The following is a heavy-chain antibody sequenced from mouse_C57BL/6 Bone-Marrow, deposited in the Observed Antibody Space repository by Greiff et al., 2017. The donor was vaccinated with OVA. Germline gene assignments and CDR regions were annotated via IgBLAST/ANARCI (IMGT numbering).Heavy chain of an antibody. J-gene: IGHJ1*03. D-gene: IGHD2-4*01. CDR3: ARRYYDYDVFYWYFDV. CDR1: GFTFSSYG. CDR2: ISSGGSYT. V-gene: IGHV5-6*02. Sequence: DVKLVESGGDLVKPGGSLKLSCAASGFTFSSYGMSWVRKTPDKRLEWVATISSGGSYTYYPDSVKGRFTISRDNAKNTLYLQMSSLKSEDTAMYYCARRYYDYDVFYWYFDVWGTGTTVTVSS.